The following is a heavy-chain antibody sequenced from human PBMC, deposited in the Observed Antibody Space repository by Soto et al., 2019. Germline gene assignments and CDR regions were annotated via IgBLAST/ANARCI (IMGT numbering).Heavy chain of an antibody. Sequence: EVHLVESGGGLVQSGGSLRLPCAASGFTFSNHWMTWVRQAPGKGLEWVASVKQDGSEIYYGDSVKGRFTISRDNAKNSLFLQLNSLRAEDTAMYYCARDPGISSGWYYFDYWGQGTLVTVSS. CDR3: ARDPGISSGWYYFDY. D-gene: IGHD6-19*01. CDR2: VKQDGSEI. V-gene: IGHV3-7*05. J-gene: IGHJ4*02. CDR1: GFTFSNHW.